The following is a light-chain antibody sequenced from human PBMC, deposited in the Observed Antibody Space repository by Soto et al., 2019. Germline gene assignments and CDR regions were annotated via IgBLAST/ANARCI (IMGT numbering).Light chain of an antibody. J-gene: IGKJ1*01. Sequence: ETVMTQSPATLSVSPGERATLSCRASQSVYSSLAWYQQKPGQAPRLLIYGASTRATGIPARFSGSGSGTEFTLNIRRLQSEDFAVYYCQQYNNWPPWTFAQGTNVDIK. CDR2: GAS. CDR3: QQYNNWPPWT. V-gene: IGKV3-15*01. CDR1: QSVYSS.